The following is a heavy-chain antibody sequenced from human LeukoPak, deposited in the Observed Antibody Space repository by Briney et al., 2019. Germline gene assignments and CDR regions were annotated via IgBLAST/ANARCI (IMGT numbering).Heavy chain of an antibody. J-gene: IGHJ4*02. CDR2: IRSDGNDK. Sequence: PGGSLRLSCAASGFTFRTYAMHWVRQAPGKGLAWGAFIRSDGNDKFYADSVKGRFTISRDNSKDTLYLQMNSLRTEDTAVYYCAKDTPGFGGDDFVHWGQGTLVTVSS. CDR3: AKDTPGFGGDDFVH. CDR1: GFTFRTYA. V-gene: IGHV3-30*02. D-gene: IGHD3-10*01.